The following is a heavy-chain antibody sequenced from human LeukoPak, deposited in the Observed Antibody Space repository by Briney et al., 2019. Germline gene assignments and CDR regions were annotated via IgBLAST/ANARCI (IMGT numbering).Heavy chain of an antibody. CDR1: GFTFSSYA. CDR3: ARDLNVYYYYYMDV. V-gene: IGHV3-30-3*01. Sequence: PGGALRLSCAASGFTFSSYAMHWVRQAPGKGLEWVAVISYDGSNKYYADSVKGRFTISRDNSKNTLYLQMNSLRAEDTAVYYCARDLNVYYYYYMDVWGKGTTVTVSS. J-gene: IGHJ6*03. CDR2: ISYDGSNK.